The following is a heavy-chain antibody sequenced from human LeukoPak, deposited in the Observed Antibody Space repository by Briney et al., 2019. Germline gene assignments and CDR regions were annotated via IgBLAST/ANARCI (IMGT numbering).Heavy chain of an antibody. J-gene: IGHJ5*02. V-gene: IGHV1-8*03. Sequence: ASVKVSCKGYGYTFINHDIDWVRQAAGQGLEWMGWMYSNSGNTGYAQKFQCRVTITRDTSASTAYMELSSLRSEDTAVYYCAREIRYCSGGSCYYWFDPWGQGALVIVSS. CDR1: GYTFINHD. CDR3: AREIRYCSGGSCYYWFDP. CDR2: MYSNSGNT. D-gene: IGHD2-15*01.